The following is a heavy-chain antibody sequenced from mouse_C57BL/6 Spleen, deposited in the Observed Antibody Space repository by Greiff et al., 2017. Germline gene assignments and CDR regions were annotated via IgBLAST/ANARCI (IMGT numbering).Heavy chain of an antibody. CDR3: TRDQDPAYYSNYDAMDY. V-gene: IGHV5-9-1*02. Sequence: EVQLVESGEGSVKPGGSLKLSCAASGFTFSSYAMSWVRQTPEKRLEWVAYISSGGDYIYYADTVKGRFTISRDNARNTLYLQMSSLKSEDTAMYYCTRDQDPAYYSNYDAMDYWGQGTSVTVSS. CDR2: ISSGGDYI. J-gene: IGHJ4*01. CDR1: GFTFSSYA. D-gene: IGHD2-5*01.